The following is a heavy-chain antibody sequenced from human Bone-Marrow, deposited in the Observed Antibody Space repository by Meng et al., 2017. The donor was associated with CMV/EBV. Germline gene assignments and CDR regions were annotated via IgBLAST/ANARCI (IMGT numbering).Heavy chain of an antibody. V-gene: IGHV1-69*02. J-gene: IGHJ4*02. CDR1: GGTFSSYT. CDR3: ARGDTPGDFDY. Sequence: SVKVSCKASGGTFSSYTISWVRQAPGQGLEWMGRIIPILGIANYAQKFQGRVTITADKSTSTAYMELSSLRSEDTAVYYCARGDTPGDFDYWGQGKLVIVSS. D-gene: IGHD2-15*01. CDR2: IIPILGIA.